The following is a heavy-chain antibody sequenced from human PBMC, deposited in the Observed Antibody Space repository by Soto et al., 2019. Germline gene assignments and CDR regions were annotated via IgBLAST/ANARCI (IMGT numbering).Heavy chain of an antibody. J-gene: IGHJ4*02. CDR3: ARLGPGYCSSTSCPIDY. D-gene: IGHD2-2*01. CDR1: GYSISSGYY. CDR2: IYHSGST. V-gene: IGHV4-38-2*01. Sequence: SETLSLTCAVSGYSISSGYYWGWIRQPPGKGLEWIGSIYHSGSTYYNPSLKSRVTISVDTSKNQFSLKLSSVTAADTAVYYCARLGPGYCSSTSCPIDYWGQGTLVTVSS.